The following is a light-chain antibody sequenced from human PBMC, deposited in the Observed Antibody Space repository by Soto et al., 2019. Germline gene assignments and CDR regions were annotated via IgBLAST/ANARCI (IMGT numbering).Light chain of an antibody. Sequence: EIVLTQSPGTLSLSPGERATLSCRASQSVSNNYLAWYQQKPGQAPRLLIYGASNRATGIPARFSGSGSGTEFTLTISSLQSEDFATYYCQHYNSYSEAFGQGTKVDIK. J-gene: IGKJ1*01. CDR1: QSVSNN. CDR3: QHYNSYSEA. CDR2: GAS. V-gene: IGKV3D-15*01.